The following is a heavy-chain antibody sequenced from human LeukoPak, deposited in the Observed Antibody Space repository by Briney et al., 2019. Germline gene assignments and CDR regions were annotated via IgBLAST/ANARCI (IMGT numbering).Heavy chain of an antibody. Sequence: PGGSLRLSCAASGFTFSSYSMNWVRQAPGKGLEWVSSISSSSSYIYYADSVKGRFTISRDNAKNSLYLQMNSLRAEDTAVYYCARDNWDNYYGSGSFGSDMAFDIWGQGTMVTVSS. V-gene: IGHV3-21*01. J-gene: IGHJ3*02. D-gene: IGHD3-10*01. CDR2: ISSSSSYI. CDR3: ARDNWDNYYGSGSFGSDMAFDI. CDR1: GFTFSSYS.